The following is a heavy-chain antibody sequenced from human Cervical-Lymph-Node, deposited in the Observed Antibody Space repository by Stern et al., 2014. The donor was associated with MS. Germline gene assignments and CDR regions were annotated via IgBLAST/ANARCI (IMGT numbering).Heavy chain of an antibody. CDR1: GCSISSYY. V-gene: IGHV4-59*01. CDR2: SYYSGST. D-gene: IGHD1-26*01. Sequence: QLQLQESGPGLVKPSETLSLTCTVSGCSISSYYWSWIRQPPGKGLEWIGYSYYSGSTNYNPSLKSRVTISVDTSKNQFSLKLSSVTAADTAVYYCATGGTFDYWGQGTLVTVSS. CDR3: ATGGTFDY. J-gene: IGHJ4*02.